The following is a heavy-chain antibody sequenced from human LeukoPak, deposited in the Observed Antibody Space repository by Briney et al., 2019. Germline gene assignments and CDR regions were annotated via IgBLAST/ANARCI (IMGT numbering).Heavy chain of an antibody. J-gene: IGHJ3*02. V-gene: IGHV4-61*02. Sequence: PSETLSLTCTVSGGSISSGSYYWSWIRQPAGKGLEWIGRIYTSGSTNYNPSLKSRVTISVDTSKNQLSLKLSSVTAADTAVYYCAREGYSYGYAFDIWGQGTMVTVSS. CDR3: AREGYSYGYAFDI. CDR1: GGSISSGSYY. CDR2: IYTSGST. D-gene: IGHD5-18*01.